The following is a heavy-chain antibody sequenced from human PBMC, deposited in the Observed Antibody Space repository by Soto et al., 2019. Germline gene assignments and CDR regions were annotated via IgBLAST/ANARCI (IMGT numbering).Heavy chain of an antibody. J-gene: IGHJ4*02. V-gene: IGHV2-5*02. CDR3: AHVYGGYDNFDY. CDR1: GFSLSTSGVG. CDR2: IYWDDDK. D-gene: IGHD5-12*01. Sequence: QITLKESGPTLVKPTQTLTLTCTFSGFSLSTSGVGVGWIRQPPGKALEWLALIYWDDDKRYSPSLKSRLTTXKXXSKNQVVLTMTNMAPVDTATYYCAHVYGGYDNFDYWGQGTLVTVSS.